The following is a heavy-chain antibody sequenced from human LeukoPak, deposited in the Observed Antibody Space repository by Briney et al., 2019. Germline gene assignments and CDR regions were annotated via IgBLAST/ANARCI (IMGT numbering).Heavy chain of an antibody. CDR1: GYTFTGYY. CDR3: ARTYYDILTGYYYYMDV. J-gene: IGHJ6*03. CDR2: INPNSGGT. V-gene: IGHV1-2*02. D-gene: IGHD3-9*01. Sequence: ASVKVSCKASGYTFTGYYMHWVRQAPGQGLEWMGWINPNSGGTNYAQKFQGRVTMTRDTSISTAYMELSRLRSDDTAVYYCARTYYDILTGYYYYMDVWGKGTTVTVSS.